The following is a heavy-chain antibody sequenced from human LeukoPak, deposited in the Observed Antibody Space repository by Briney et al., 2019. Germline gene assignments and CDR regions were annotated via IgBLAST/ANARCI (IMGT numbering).Heavy chain of an antibody. CDR1: GFTFSSYS. CDR2: ISSSSSYI. J-gene: IGHJ4*02. Sequence: GGSLRLSCAASGFTFSSYSMNWVRQAPGKRLDWISSISSSSSYIYYADSVKGRFTISRDNAKNSLYLQMNSLRAEDTAVYYCARVDYYYDSSGYYYEVVDYWGQGTLVTVSS. V-gene: IGHV3-21*01. D-gene: IGHD3-22*01. CDR3: ARVDYYYDSSGYYYEVVDY.